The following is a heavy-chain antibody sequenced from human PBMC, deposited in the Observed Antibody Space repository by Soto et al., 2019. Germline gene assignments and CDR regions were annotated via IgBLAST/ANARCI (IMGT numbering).Heavy chain of an antibody. CDR1: GFTFSSYA. V-gene: IGHV3-30-3*01. J-gene: IGHJ4*02. Sequence: QVQLVESGGGVVQPVRSLRLSCAASGFTFSSYAMHWVRQAPGKGLEWVAVISSDGSNKYYADSVKGRFTISRDNSKNTLYLPMNSLRAEDTAVYYCARADKGQFDYWGQGTLVTVSS. CDR2: ISSDGSNK. CDR3: ARADKGQFDY.